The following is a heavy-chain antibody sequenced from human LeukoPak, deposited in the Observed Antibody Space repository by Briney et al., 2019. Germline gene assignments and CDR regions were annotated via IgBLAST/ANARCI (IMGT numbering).Heavy chain of an antibody. CDR1: GYSFTSYW. D-gene: IGHD2-8*01. Sequence: GESLKISCKGSGYSFTSYWIGWVRQMPGKGLEWMGIIYPGDSDTRYSPSFQGQVTISADKSISTAYLQWSSLKASDTAMYYCARPVLMVYAKRLGRRFDAFDIWGQGTMVTVSS. J-gene: IGHJ3*02. V-gene: IGHV5-51*01. CDR2: IYPGDSDT. CDR3: ARPVLMVYAKRLGRRFDAFDI.